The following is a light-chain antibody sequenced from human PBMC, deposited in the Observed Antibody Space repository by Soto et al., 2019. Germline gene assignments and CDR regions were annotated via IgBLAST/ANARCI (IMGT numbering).Light chain of an antibody. CDR1: RGISSY. Sequence: IQLTQSPSSLSASVVDRVTITCQASRGISSYLSWYQRKPGKAPKLLFYSASTLQSGVPSRFRGSGSGPDFTLTISSLQPEDSETYFCQQLNSYPQTFGQGTRLEIK. CDR2: SAS. CDR3: QQLNSYPQT. V-gene: IGKV1-9*01. J-gene: IGKJ5*01.